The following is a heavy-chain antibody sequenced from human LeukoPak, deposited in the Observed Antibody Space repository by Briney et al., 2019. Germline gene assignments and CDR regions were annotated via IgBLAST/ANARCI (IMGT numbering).Heavy chain of an antibody. Sequence: QPGRSLRLSCAASGFTFSSYAMHWARQAPGKGLEWVSGISSSGSGDNTYYADSVKGRFTISRDSSKNTLFLHMNTLRAEDTAIYYCAKDRTVGASYWYFDLWGRGTLVTVSS. CDR3: AKDRTVGASYWYFDL. CDR1: GFTFSSYA. D-gene: IGHD1-26*01. V-gene: IGHV3-23*01. J-gene: IGHJ2*01. CDR2: ISSSGSGDNT.